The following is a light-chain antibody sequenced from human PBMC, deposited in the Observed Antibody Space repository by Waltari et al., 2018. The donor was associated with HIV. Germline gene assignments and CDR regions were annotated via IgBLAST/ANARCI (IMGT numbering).Light chain of an antibody. CDR2: GVS. V-gene: IGKV3-20*01. CDR1: LSVNGS. CDR3: QQYGGSST. J-gene: IGKJ4*01. Sequence: EIVLTQSPGTQTLSPWELATLSCRASLSVNGSLAWYQQKPGQAPRLLVAGVSSRATGIPDRFSGSGSGTDFTLTINRLEPEDFAVYYCQQYGGSSTFGGGTKVEI.